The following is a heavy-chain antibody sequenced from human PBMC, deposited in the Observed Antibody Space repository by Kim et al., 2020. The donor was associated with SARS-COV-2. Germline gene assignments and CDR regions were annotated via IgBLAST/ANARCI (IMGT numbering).Heavy chain of an antibody. J-gene: IGHJ4*02. CDR3: ARTIAEKGQFSFDY. D-gene: IGHD6-13*01. CDR2: VYYTGST. CDR1: GGSISSYY. Sequence: SETLSLTCTVSGGSISSYYWSWIRQPPGKGLVWIGYVYYTGSTNYNPSLKSRVTISVDTSKNQFSLKLTSVTAADTAVYYCARTIAEKGQFSFDYWGQGTLVTVSS. V-gene: IGHV4-59*01.